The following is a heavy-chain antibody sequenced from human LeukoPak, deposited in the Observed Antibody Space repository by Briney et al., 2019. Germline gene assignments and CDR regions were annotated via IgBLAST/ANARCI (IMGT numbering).Heavy chain of an antibody. CDR1: GFDFDYYW. J-gene: IGHJ3*01. V-gene: IGHV3-74*01. CDR3: ARGDYGAFNL. D-gene: IGHD4-17*01. CDR2: IHSDGSAT. Sequence: GGSLRLSCTASGFDFDYYWMHWVRHAPGKGLLWVSRIHSDGSATTYADSVRGRFTISRDNTKNMLFLQMNGLRADDTAVYYCARGDYGAFNLWGHGTVVTVSS.